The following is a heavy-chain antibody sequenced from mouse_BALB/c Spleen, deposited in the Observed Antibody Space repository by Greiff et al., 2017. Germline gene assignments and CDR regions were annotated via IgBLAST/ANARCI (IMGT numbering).Heavy chain of an antibody. CDR1: GFTFSSYG. J-gene: IGHJ2*01. V-gene: IGHV5-6-3*01. Sequence: VQGVESGGGLVQPGGSLKLSCAASGFTFSSYGMSWVRQTPDKRLELVATINSNGGSTYYPDSVKGRFTISRDNAKNTLYLQMSSLKSEDTAMYYCARGYGNYPYFDYWGQGTTLTVSS. CDR2: INSNGGST. CDR3: ARGYGNYPYFDY. D-gene: IGHD2-1*01.